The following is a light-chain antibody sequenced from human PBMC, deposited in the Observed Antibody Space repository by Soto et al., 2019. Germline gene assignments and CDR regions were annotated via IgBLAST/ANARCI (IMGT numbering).Light chain of an antibody. J-gene: IGKJ5*01. CDR3: QQYGSSLIS. V-gene: IGKV3-20*01. Sequence: EIVLTQSPGTLSLSPGERATLSCRASQRISSNYLAWYQQKPGQAPRLLIYVASSRASGIPDRFSGSGSGTDFTLTISILWSEDFALYYCQQYGSSLISFGQGTRLEIK. CDR1: QRISSNY. CDR2: VAS.